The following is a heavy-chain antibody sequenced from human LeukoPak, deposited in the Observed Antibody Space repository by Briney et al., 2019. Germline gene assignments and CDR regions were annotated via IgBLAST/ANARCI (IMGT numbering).Heavy chain of an antibody. D-gene: IGHD5/OR15-5a*01. CDR1: GFSFSSSW. CDR3: VRGKIMPSV. Sequence: PGGSLRLSCAASGFSFSSSWMNWVRQAPGKGLEWVASIKQDGSETYYVDSVKGRFSISRDNAKKSLYLQMNSLRAEDTAVYYCVRGKIMPSVWGQGTLVTVSS. V-gene: IGHV3-7*01. CDR2: IKQDGSET. J-gene: IGHJ4*02.